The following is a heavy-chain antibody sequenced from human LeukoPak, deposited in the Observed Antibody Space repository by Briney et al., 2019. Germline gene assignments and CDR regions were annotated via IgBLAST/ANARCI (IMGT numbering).Heavy chain of an antibody. CDR1: GGSFSGYY. D-gene: IGHD2-21*01. CDR2: IYTSGST. Sequence: PSETLSLTCAVYGGSFSGYYWSWIRQPAGKGLEWIGRIYTSGSTNYNPSLKSRVTISVDTSKNQFSLKLSSVTAADTAVYYCAREKELWGTRGGAFDIWGQGTMVTVSS. J-gene: IGHJ3*02. V-gene: IGHV4-4*07. CDR3: AREKELWGTRGGAFDI.